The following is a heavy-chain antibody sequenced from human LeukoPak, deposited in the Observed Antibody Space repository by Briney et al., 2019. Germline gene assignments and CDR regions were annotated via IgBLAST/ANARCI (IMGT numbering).Heavy chain of an antibody. J-gene: IGHJ4*02. D-gene: IGHD3-22*01. CDR1: GFTSSAYW. Sequence: GGSLRLSCAASGFTSSAYWMHWVRQVPGKGLEWVSRIKNYGRSTAYADSVKGRFTISRDNAKNTLFLQMSSLRAEDTAVYYCVRDLELVYYDSTAYEYWGQGNLVTVSS. V-gene: IGHV3-74*03. CDR2: IKNYGRST. CDR3: VRDLELVYYDSTAYEY.